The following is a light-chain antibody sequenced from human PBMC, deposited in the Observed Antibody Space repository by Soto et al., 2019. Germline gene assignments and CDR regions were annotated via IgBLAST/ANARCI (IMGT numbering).Light chain of an antibody. Sequence: DIVMTQSPDFLAVFLGERATINCKSSQSLFMSSTTKNYLAWFQQKPGQPPKLLIYWASARESGVPDRFSGSGSGTDFTLTISSLQAEDVAIYYCLHYYNVPRTFGQGTKVEIK. CDR1: QSLFMSSTTKNY. V-gene: IGKV4-1*01. CDR2: WAS. J-gene: IGKJ2*01. CDR3: LHYYNVPRT.